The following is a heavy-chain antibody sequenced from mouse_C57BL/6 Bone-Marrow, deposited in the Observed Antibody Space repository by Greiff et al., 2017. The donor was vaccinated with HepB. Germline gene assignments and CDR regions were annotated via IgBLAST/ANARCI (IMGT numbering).Heavy chain of an antibody. Sequence: VKLQESGAELVRPGASVKLSCKASGYTFTDYYINWVKQRPGQGLEWIARIYPGSGNTYYNEKFKGKATLTAEKSSSTAYMQLSSLTSEDSAVYFCARLGGYQYYFDYWGQGTTLTVSS. CDR1: GYTFTDYY. D-gene: IGHD2-2*01. CDR3: ARLGGYQYYFDY. J-gene: IGHJ2*01. V-gene: IGHV1-76*01. CDR2: IYPGSGNT.